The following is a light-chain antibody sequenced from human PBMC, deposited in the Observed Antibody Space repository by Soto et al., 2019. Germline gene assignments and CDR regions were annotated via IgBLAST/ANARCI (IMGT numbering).Light chain of an antibody. CDR3: QQAISLPPT. Sequence: DIQMTQSPSSVSASVGDRVTITCRASQGISSYLTWYQQKPGKAPKLLIYAASRLQTGVPSRFSGSGSGTDFTLTINSLQPEDFATYYCQQAISLPPTFGQGTKVEI. V-gene: IGKV1-12*01. CDR2: AAS. J-gene: IGKJ1*01. CDR1: QGISSY.